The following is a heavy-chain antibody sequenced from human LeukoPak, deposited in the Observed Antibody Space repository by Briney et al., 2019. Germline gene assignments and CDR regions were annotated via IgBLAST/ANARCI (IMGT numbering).Heavy chain of an antibody. D-gene: IGHD5-24*01. CDR1: GYSVTSYG. Sequence: GASVKVPCKASGYSVTSYGISWVRQAPGQGLEWMGWINAYNGNTNYAQKLQGRGTMTTDTSTSTAYMELKSLRSDDTDVYYCAREHRWLQSLYYFDYWGQGNLVTVSS. V-gene: IGHV1-18*01. J-gene: IGHJ4*02. CDR2: INAYNGNT. CDR3: AREHRWLQSLYYFDY.